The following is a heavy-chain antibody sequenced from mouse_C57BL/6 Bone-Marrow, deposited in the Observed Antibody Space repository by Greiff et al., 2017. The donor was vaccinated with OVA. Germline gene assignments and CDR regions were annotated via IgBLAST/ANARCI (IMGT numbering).Heavy chain of an antibody. V-gene: IGHV5-9-1*02. CDR3: TRDPPYYGSSYAMDY. CDR1: GFTFSSYA. J-gene: IGHJ4*01. Sequence: EVMLVESGEGLVKPGGSLKLSCAASGFTFSSYAMSWVRQTPEKRLEWVAYISSGGDYIYYADTVKGRFTISRDNARNTLYLQMSSLKSEDTAMYYCTRDPPYYGSSYAMDYWGQGTSVTVSS. CDR2: ISSGGDYI. D-gene: IGHD1-1*01.